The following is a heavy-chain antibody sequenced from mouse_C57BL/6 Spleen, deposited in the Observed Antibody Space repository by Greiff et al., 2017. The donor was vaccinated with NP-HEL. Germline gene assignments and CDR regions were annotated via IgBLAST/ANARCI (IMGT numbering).Heavy chain of an antibody. V-gene: IGHV1-82*01. CDR3: ARSTAQALMDY. CDR1: GYAFSSSW. CDR2: IYPGDGDT. Sequence: QVQLQQSGPELVKPGASVKISCKASGYAFSSSWMNWVKQRPGKGLEWIGRIYPGDGDTNYNGKFKGKATLTADKSSSTAYMQLSSLTSEDSAVYFCARSTAQALMDYWGQGTSVTVSS. D-gene: IGHD3-2*02. J-gene: IGHJ4*01.